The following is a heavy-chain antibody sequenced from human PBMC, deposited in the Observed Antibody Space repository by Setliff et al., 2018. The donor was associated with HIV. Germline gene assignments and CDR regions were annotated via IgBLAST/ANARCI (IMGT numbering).Heavy chain of an antibody. D-gene: IGHD6-13*01. J-gene: IGHJ6*02. CDR2: ISAYNGNT. V-gene: IGHV1-18*04. CDR1: GYTFTGYY. Sequence: GASVKVSCKASGYTFTGYYMHWVRQAPGQGLEWMGWISAYNGNTNHAQKLQGRVTMTTDTSTSTAYMELSSLRSEDTAVYYCAADPFHSSSWPYYNYYGMDVWGQGTTVTVSS. CDR3: AADPFHSSSWPYYNYYGMDV.